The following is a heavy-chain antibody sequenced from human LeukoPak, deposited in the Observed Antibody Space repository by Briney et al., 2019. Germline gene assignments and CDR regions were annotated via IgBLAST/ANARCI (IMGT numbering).Heavy chain of an antibody. Sequence: GSLRLSCAASGFPLSSYAMSWFRQAPGKGLEWVSFIRSKTYGATTEYAASVKGRFTISRDDSKSIAYLQMNSLKTEDTAVYYCTRDKISSWYDGEYYYYMDVWGKGTTVTVSS. J-gene: IGHJ6*03. V-gene: IGHV3-49*03. D-gene: IGHD6-13*01. CDR1: GFPLSSYA. CDR2: IRSKTYGATT. CDR3: TRDKISSWYDGEYYYYMDV.